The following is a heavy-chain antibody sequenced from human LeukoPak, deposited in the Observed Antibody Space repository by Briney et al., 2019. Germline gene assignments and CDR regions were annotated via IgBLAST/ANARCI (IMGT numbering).Heavy chain of an antibody. CDR1: GGSISSYY. CDR3: ARGLITMIVVAPPDY. CDR2: IYTSGST. J-gene: IGHJ4*02. V-gene: IGHV4-4*07. D-gene: IGHD3-22*01. Sequence: SETLSLTCTASGGSISSYYRSWIRQPAGKGLEWIGRIYTSGSTNYNPSLKSRVTMSVDTSKNQFSLKLSSVTAADTAVYYCARGLITMIVVAPPDYWGQGTLVTVSS.